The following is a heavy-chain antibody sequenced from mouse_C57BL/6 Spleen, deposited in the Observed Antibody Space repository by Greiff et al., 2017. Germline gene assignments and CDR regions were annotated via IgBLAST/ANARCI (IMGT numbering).Heavy chain of an antibody. CDR1: GYTFTGYG. V-gene: IGHV1-81*01. CDR2: IYPRSGNT. CDR3: ARLDYYYGSSPWYFDV. J-gene: IGHJ1*03. D-gene: IGHD1-1*01. Sequence: VQLVESGAELARPGASVKLSCKASGYTFTGYGISWVKQRTGQGLEWIGEIYPRSGNTYYNEKFKGKATLTADKSSSTAYMELRSLTSEDSAVYFCARLDYYYGSSPWYFDVWGTGTTVTVSS.